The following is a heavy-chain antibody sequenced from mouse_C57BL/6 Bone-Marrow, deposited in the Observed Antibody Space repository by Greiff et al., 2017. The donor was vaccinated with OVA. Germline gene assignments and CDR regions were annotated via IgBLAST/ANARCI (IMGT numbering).Heavy chain of an antibody. J-gene: IGHJ1*03. CDR3: ARGGYYYSSSDWYFDV. D-gene: IGHD1-1*01. Sequence: VQLQQSGPELVKPGASVKLSCKASGYSFTSYDINWVKQRTGKGLAWIGVIYPRDGSTNYNEKFKGKATLTVDKSSSPAYLELHSLTSEDSAVHFGARGGYYYSSSDWYFDVWGTGTTVTVSS. CDR2: IYPRDGST. CDR1: GYSFTSYD. V-gene: IGHV1-85*01.